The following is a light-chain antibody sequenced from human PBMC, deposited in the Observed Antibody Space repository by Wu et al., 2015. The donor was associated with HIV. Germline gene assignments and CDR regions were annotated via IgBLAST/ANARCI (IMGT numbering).Light chain of an antibody. CDR3: QQLNSYPL. Sequence: IQLTQSPSSLSASVGDRVTITCRASQGISSYLAWYQQKPGKAPKLLIYAASTLQSGVPLRFSGSGSGTDFTLTISSLQPEDFATYYCQQLNSYPLFGGGTKVEIK. V-gene: IGKV1-9*01. CDR2: AAS. J-gene: IGKJ4*02. CDR1: QGISSY.